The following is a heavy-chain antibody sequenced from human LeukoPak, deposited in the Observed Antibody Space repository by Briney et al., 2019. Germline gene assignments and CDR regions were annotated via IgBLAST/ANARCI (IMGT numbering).Heavy chain of an antibody. CDR1: GYTFTKFW. Sequence: GESLKISCETSGYTFTKFWVGWVRQTPGKGLEWLGMIYPDDSDTRYSPSFQGQVTMSVDKSISIVYLHWSSLKASDTAIYYCVRGKGSGTYYGFDYWGQGTVVSVVS. J-gene: IGHJ4*02. CDR2: IYPDDSDT. V-gene: IGHV5-51*03. CDR3: VRGKGSGTYYGFDY. D-gene: IGHD3-10*01.